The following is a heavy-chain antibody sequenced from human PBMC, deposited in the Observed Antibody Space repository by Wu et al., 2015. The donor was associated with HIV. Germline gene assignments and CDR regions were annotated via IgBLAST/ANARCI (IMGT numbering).Heavy chain of an antibody. D-gene: IGHD3-10*01. CDR1: GGSFSGYY. J-gene: IGHJ2*01. CDR3: ARGRITMIRGVTRYFDL. Sequence: QVQLQQWGAGLLKPSETLSLTCAVYGGSFSGYYWSWIRQPPGKGLEWIGEINHSGSINYNPALKSRVTISVDTSKNQFSLKLSSVTAADTAVYYCARGRITMIRGVTRYFDLWGLAPWSLSPQ. V-gene: IGHV4-34*01. CDR2: INHSGSI.